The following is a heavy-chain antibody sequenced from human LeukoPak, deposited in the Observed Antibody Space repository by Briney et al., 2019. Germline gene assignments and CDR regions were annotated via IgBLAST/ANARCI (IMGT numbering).Heavy chain of an antibody. V-gene: IGHV4-59*01. CDR1: GGSISSYY. CDR3: AREPTVTTWFDP. CDR2: IYYSGST. J-gene: IGHJ5*02. D-gene: IGHD4-11*01. Sequence: PSETLSLTCTVSGGSISSYYWSWIRQPPGEGLEWIGYIYYSGSTNYNPSLKSRVTISVDTSKNQFSLKLSSVTAADTAVYYCAREPTVTTWFDPWGQGTLVTVSS.